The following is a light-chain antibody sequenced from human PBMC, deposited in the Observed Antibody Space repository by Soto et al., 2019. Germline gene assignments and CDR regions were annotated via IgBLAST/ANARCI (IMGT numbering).Light chain of an antibody. V-gene: IGLV1-40*01. CDR3: QSYDSRLSGYV. J-gene: IGLJ1*01. Sequence: VLTQPPSVSGAPGQRVTISCTGSSSNIGAGYDVNWYQQLPGAAPKFLIYGNSNRPSGVPDRFSGSKSGTSASLAITGLQAEDEADYCCQSYDSRLSGYVFGTGTKVTVL. CDR2: GNS. CDR1: SSNIGAGYD.